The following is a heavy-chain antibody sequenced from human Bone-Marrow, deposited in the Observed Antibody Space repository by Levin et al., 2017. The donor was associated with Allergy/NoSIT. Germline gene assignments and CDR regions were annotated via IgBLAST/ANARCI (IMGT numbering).Heavy chain of an antibody. V-gene: IGHV4-31*03. J-gene: IGHJ3*02. CDR2: IYYSGST. CDR3: ARAGPEQQLVAEAFDI. CDR1: GGSISSGGYY. D-gene: IGHD6-13*01. Sequence: SETLSLTCTVSGGSISSGGYYWSWIRQHPGKGLEWIGYIYYSGSTYYNPSLKSRVTISVDTSKNQFSLKLSSVTAADTAVYYCARAGPEQQLVAEAFDIWGQGTMVTVSS.